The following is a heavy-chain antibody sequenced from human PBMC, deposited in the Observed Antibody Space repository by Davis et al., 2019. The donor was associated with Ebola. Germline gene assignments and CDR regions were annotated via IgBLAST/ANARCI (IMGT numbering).Heavy chain of an antibody. CDR3: ARVREYGMDV. V-gene: IGHV3-30*04. Sequence: PGGSLRLSCVASGFTFSGYAMHWVRQAPGKGLEWVAVISYDGSNKYYADSVKGRFTISRDNSKNSLYLQMNNLRAEDTAVYYCARVREYGMDVWGQGTTVTVSS. D-gene: IGHD1-26*01. J-gene: IGHJ6*02. CDR1: GFTFSGYA. CDR2: ISYDGSNK.